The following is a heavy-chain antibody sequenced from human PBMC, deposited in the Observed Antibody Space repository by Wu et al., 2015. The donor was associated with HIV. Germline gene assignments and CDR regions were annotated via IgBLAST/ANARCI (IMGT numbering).Heavy chain of an antibody. CDR2: MNPRTGNT. J-gene: IGHJ4*02. V-gene: IGHV1-8*01. CDR1: GYTFTSYD. Sequence: QVQLVQSGAEVKKPGASVKVSCKASGYTFTSYDINWVRQATGQGLEWMGWMNPRTGNTGYAQKFQGRVTMTRDTSISTANMELSSLRSEDTAVYYCAREIQLLHQWGQGTLVTVSS. CDR3: AREIQLLHQ. D-gene: IGHD5-24*01.